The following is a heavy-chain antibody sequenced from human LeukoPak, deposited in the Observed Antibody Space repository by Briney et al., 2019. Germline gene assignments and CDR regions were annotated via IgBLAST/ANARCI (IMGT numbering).Heavy chain of an antibody. CDR1: GWTFSSYD. J-gene: IGHJ4*02. D-gene: IGHD4-11*01. Sequence: SGGSLRLSCAASGWTFSSYDMHWVRQAPGKGLEWVSSISDSRDYKYYADSVKGRFTISTDDAKKSVSLQMNSLRAEDTAVYYCARGGKLDYPFDYWGQGTLVTVSS. CDR3: ARGGKLDYPFDY. CDR2: ISDSRDYK. V-gene: IGHV3-21*01.